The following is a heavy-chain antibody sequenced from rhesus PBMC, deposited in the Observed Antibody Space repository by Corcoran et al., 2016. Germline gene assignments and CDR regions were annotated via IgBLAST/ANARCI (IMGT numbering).Heavy chain of an antibody. V-gene: IGHV4-80*01. CDR1: GASLSSNW. CDR2: INCNSRNT. J-gene: IGHJ4*01. CDR3: ARDQYSNYDNY. Sequence: QVQLQEAGTGLVEPVETLSLTCMFYGASLSSNWWRWIRQPPVKGLEWIGEINCNSRNTNYNPSLKSRVTITKDASKNHFSLKLSSVTAADTAMYYCARDQYSNYDNYWGQGVLVTVSA. D-gene: IGHD4-23*01.